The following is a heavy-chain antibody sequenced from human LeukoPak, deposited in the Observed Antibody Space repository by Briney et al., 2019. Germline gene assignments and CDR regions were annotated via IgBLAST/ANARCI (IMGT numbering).Heavy chain of an antibody. D-gene: IGHD1-1*01. CDR1: GYTFTSYG. CDR2: ISAYNGNT. Sequence: GASVKVSCKASGYTFTSYGISWVRQAPGQGLEWMGWISAYNGNTNYAQKLQGRVTMTTDTSTSTAYMELSSLRSEDTAVYYCASWGQLGFTTGTSYFDYWGQGTLVTVSS. CDR3: ASWGQLGFTTGTSYFDY. V-gene: IGHV1-18*01. J-gene: IGHJ4*02.